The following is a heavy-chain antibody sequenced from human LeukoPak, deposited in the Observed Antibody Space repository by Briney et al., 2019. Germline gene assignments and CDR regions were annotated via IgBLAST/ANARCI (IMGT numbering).Heavy chain of an antibody. CDR3: AITGGGYSSSWYFDY. V-gene: IGHV3-33*01. J-gene: IGHJ4*02. Sequence: GRSLRLSCAASGFTFSSYGMHWVRPAPGKGLGGVAVIWYDGSNKYYSDSVKGRFTISRDNSKNTLYLQMNSLRAEDTAVYYCAITGGGYSSSWYFDYWGQGTLVTVSS. CDR2: IWYDGSNK. D-gene: IGHD6-13*01. CDR1: GFTFSSYG.